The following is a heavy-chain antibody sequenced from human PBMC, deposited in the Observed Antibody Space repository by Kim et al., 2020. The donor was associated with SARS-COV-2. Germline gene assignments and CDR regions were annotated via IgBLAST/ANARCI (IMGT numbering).Heavy chain of an antibody. J-gene: IGHJ5*02. CDR2: INSEGSTT. Sequence: GGSLRLSCAASGFTFNSYWMQWVRQAPGKGLVWVSRINSEGSTTRYADSVKGRFTISRDNAKNTLYLQMNSQRAEDTAVYYCARDPTYCSGGSCYSNGFDPWGQGTLVTVSS. D-gene: IGHD2-15*01. CDR1: GFTFNSYW. V-gene: IGHV3-74*01. CDR3: ARDPTYCSGGSCYSNGFDP.